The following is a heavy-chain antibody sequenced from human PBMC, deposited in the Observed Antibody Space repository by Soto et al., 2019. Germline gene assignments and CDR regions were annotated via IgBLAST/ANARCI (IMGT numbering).Heavy chain of an antibody. J-gene: IGHJ6*03. Sequence: GASVKVSCKASGFTFTSSAMQWVRQARGQRLEWIGWIVVGSGNTNYAQKFQERVTITRDMSTSTAYMELSSLRSEDTAVYYCAAGGTIFGRNYYYYYMDVWGKGTTVTVSS. CDR2: IVVGSGNT. D-gene: IGHD3-3*01. CDR1: GFTFTSSA. V-gene: IGHV1-58*02. CDR3: AAGGTIFGRNYYYYYMDV.